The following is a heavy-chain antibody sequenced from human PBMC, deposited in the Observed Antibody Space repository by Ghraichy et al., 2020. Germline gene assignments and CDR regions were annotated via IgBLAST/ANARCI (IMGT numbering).Heavy chain of an antibody. Sequence: SGPTLVKPTQTLTLTCTFSGFSLITSGVGVVWIRQPPGKALEWLALIYWDDHKEYSPSLKTRLTITKDTSKNQVVLTMSNVDPVDTGTYYCASLMKLGTNCFDPWGQGTLVTVSS. CDR3: ASLMKLGTNCFDP. V-gene: IGHV2-5*02. CDR1: GFSLITSGVG. CDR2: IYWDDHK. J-gene: IGHJ5*02. D-gene: IGHD3-16*01.